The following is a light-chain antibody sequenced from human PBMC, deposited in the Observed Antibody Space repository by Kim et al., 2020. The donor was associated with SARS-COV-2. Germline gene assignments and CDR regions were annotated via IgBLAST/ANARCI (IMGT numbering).Light chain of an antibody. Sequence: ASVGDRVTITGRASQGISSYLAWFQQKQGQVPKRLIYAASSLQSGVPSRFSGSGSGTELTLTISSLQPEDFATYYCLQHDSYPLTFGGGTKVDIK. CDR1: QGISSY. CDR2: AAS. V-gene: IGKV1-17*03. CDR3: LQHDSYPLT. J-gene: IGKJ4*01.